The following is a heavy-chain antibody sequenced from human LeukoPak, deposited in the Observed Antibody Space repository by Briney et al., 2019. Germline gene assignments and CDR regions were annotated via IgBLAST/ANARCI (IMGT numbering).Heavy chain of an antibody. D-gene: IGHD6-6*01. Sequence: GGSLKLSCAASGFTFSVSAIYWVRQASGKGLEWIGRIRNKANNYATAYAASVKGRFTISREDSKNTAYLQMNSLKIEDTAVYYCTYTSSSGVVYWGQGALVTVSS. J-gene: IGHJ4*02. CDR2: IRNKANNYAT. CDR3: TYTSSSGVVY. V-gene: IGHV3-73*01. CDR1: GFTFSVSA.